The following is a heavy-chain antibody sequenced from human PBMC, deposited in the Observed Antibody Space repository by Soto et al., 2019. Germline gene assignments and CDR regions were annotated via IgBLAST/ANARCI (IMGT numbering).Heavy chain of an antibody. CDR1: GGSISSYY. CDR2: IYYSGST. J-gene: IGHJ6*03. Sequence: PSETLSLTCTVSGGSISSYYWSWIRQLPGKGLEWIGYIYYSGSTNYNPSLKSRVTISVDTSKNQFSLKLSSVTAADTAVYYCARGYCSSTSCYVWDYYYYYMDVWGKGTTVTV. CDR3: ARGYCSSTSCYVWDYYYYYMDV. D-gene: IGHD2-2*01. V-gene: IGHV4-59*12.